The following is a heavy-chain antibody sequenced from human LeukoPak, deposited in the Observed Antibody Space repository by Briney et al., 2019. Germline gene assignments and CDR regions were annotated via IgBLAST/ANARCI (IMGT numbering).Heavy chain of an antibody. CDR2: ISGSGGST. V-gene: IGHV3-23*01. CDR1: GFTFSSYA. Sequence: PGGSLRLSCAASGFTFSSYAMTWVRQAPGKGLEWVSGISGSGGSTYYADSVKGRFTISRDNSKNTLFLQMNSLRAEDTAVYYCARNRGGGSAATTELYWGQGTLVTVSS. D-gene: IGHD3-10*01. J-gene: IGHJ4*02. CDR3: ARNRGGGSAATTELY.